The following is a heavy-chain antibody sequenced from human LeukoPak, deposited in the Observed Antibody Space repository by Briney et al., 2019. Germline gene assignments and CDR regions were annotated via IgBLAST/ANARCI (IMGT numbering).Heavy chain of an antibody. V-gene: IGHV1-8*01. CDR1: GYTFTSYD. CDR3: ARVPPGRFYDSTFFDY. D-gene: IGHD3-22*01. Sequence: ASVKVSCKASGYTFTSYDINWVRQATGQGLEWMGWMNPNSGNTGYAQKFQGRVTMTRNTSISTAYMELSSLRSEDTAVYYCARVPPGRFYDSTFFDYWGQGTLVTVSS. J-gene: IGHJ4*02. CDR2: MNPNSGNT.